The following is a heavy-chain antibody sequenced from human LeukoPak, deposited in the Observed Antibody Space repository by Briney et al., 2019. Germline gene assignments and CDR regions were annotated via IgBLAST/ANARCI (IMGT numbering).Heavy chain of an antibody. Sequence: GGSLRLSCAASGFTFEDYAMHWVRQAPGKGLEWVSGISWNSGSTAYADSVKGRFTISRDNAKNSLYLQMNSLGAEDTAVYYCAKGRYCSGGSCYSGCDLWGQGTRVSVSS. CDR1: GFTFEDYA. J-gene: IGHJ5*02. CDR2: ISWNSGST. V-gene: IGHV3-9*01. D-gene: IGHD2-15*01. CDR3: AKGRYCSGGSCYSGCDL.